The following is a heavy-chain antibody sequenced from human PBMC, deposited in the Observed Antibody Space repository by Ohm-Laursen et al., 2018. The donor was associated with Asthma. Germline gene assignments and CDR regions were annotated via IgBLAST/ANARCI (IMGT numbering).Heavy chain of an antibody. V-gene: IGHV3-7*03. J-gene: IGHJ6*02. D-gene: IGHD4-11*01. Sequence: SLRLSCTASGLTVSSNWMTWVRQPPGKGPEWVAHIKEDGSEESYLASVKGRFTISRDNAKNSLYLQMNSLRAEDTAVYYCAKFGRDYRSHGMDVWGQGTTVTVSS. CDR3: AKFGRDYRSHGMDV. CDR1: GLTVSSNW. CDR2: IKEDGSEE.